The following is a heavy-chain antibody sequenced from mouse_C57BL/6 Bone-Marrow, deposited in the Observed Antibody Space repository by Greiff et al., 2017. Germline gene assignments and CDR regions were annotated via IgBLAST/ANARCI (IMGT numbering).Heavy chain of an antibody. V-gene: IGHV1-64*01. Sequence: VQLQQSGAELVKPGASVKLSCKASGYTFTSYWMHWVKQRPGQGLEWIGMIHPNSGSTNYNEKFKSKATLTVDKSSSTAYMQLSSLTSEDSAVYYCARKETGHYFDYWGQGTTLTVSS. J-gene: IGHJ2*01. CDR2: IHPNSGST. CDR3: ARKETGHYFDY. CDR1: GYTFTSYW. D-gene: IGHD4-1*01.